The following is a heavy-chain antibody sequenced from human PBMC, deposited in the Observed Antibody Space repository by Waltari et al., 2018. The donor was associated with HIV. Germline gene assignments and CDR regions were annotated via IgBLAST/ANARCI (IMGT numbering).Heavy chain of an antibody. CDR3: ARDLFLAARGGGIGY. J-gene: IGHJ4*02. Sequence: QVQLVQSGAEVKKPGASVKVSCKASGYTFTSYAMHWVRQAPGQRLEWMGWINVGKVNTKYSQTFQGRVTITRDTSASTAYMELGSRRSEAKAVYYCARDLFLAARGGGIGYWGQGTLVTVSS. V-gene: IGHV1-3*01. D-gene: IGHD6-6*01. CDR1: GYTFTSYA. CDR2: INVGKVNT.